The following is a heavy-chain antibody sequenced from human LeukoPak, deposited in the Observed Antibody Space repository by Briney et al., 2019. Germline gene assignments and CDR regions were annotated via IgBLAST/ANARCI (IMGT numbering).Heavy chain of an antibody. CDR3: ARVGGTNYYYYGMDV. J-gene: IGHJ6*02. CDR2: IYDSGST. Sequence: SETLSLTCTVSGGSISSYYWSWIRQPPGKGLEWIGYIYDSGSTNYNPSLKSRVTISVDTSKNQFSLKLSSVTAADTAVYYCARVGGTNYYYYGMDVWGQGTTVTVSS. D-gene: IGHD1-1*01. V-gene: IGHV4-59*01. CDR1: GGSISSYY.